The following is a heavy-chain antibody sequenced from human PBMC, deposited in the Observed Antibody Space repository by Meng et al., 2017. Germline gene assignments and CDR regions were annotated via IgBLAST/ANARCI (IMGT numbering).Heavy chain of an antibody. Sequence: QVRLQESAPGLVNPSDTLSLTCTVSCGSISSYYWSWIRQPPGKGLEWIGYIYYSGSTNYNPSLKSRVTISVDTSKNQFSLKLSSVTAADTAVYYCARGYDFWSGQYYFDYWGQGTLVTVSS. J-gene: IGHJ4*02. CDR1: CGSISSYY. CDR2: IYYSGST. CDR3: ARGYDFWSGQYYFDY. D-gene: IGHD3-3*01. V-gene: IGHV4-59*01.